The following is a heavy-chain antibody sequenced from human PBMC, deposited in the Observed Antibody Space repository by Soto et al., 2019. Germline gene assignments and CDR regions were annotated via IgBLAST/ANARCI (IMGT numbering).Heavy chain of an antibody. CDR2: VNGDGSAT. J-gene: IGHJ4*02. V-gene: IGHV3-74*01. Sequence: GGSLRLSCAASGFTFSDHWMHWVRQAPGEGLMCVARVNGDGSATSYADSVKGRFTISRDNAKNTLYLEMHSLRVDDTAVYYCARGWLEWLSRQQPSDSWGQGTSVTVSS. CDR3: ARGWLEWLSRQQPSDS. D-gene: IGHD3-3*01. CDR1: GFTFSDHW.